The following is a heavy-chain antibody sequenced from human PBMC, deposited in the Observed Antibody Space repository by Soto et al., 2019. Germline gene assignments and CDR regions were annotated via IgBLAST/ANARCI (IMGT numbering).Heavy chain of an antibody. CDR2: ISAYNGKT. V-gene: IGHV1-18*01. D-gene: IGHD6-13*01. Sequence: QVQLVQSGAEVKKPGASVKVSCKASGYTFTSYGISWVRQAPGQGLEWMGWISAYNGKTNYAQKLQGRVTMTTDPHPSTAYKERRSSSSDDTALYYCSIAEAGYQDYWGQGTLVTVSS. J-gene: IGHJ4*02. CDR3: SIAEAGYQDY. CDR1: GYTFTSYG.